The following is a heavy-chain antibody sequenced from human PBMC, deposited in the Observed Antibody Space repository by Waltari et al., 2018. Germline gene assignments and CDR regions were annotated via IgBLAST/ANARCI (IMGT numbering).Heavy chain of an antibody. Sequence: EVQLVESGGGFVHPGGALRLSCAASGFAVRSNHMAWVRQAPGKGVEWVSIIYSAGSTYYEDSVMGRFTISRDISKNTLHLQMNRLTTEDTATYYCATARDEQTAMVYFDHWGEDRWSASPQ. CDR2: IYSAGST. CDR3: ATARDEQTAMVYFDH. J-gene: IGHJ4*01. V-gene: IGHV3-66*02. D-gene: IGHD5-18*01. CDR1: GFAVRSNH.